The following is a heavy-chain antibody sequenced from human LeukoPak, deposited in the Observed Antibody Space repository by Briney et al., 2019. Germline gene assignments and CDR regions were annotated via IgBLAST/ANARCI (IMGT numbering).Heavy chain of an antibody. CDR2: IIPKNGDT. D-gene: IGHD5/OR15-5a*01. J-gene: IGHJ4*02. CDR3: TRYSVGFDY. CDR1: GYTFTSYY. Sequence: ASVKVSCKASGYTFTSYYMHWVRQAPGQGLEWMGRIIPKNGDTNYAQKFRDRVTMTRDTSISTAYMEINSLTSDDTAVYYCTRYSVGFDYWGQGTLVTVSS. V-gene: IGHV1-2*06.